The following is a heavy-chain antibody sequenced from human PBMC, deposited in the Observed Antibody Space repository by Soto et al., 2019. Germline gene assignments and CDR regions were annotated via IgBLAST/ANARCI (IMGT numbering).Heavy chain of an antibody. Sequence: SETLSLTCAVSGGSISTSNWWSWVRQPPGKGLEWIGEVYRTGSTNYNPSLESRLTISVDKSKNQFSLKLTSVTAADTAVYYCARARATIAAAAVFDCWGQGTLVTVS. CDR3: ARARATIAAAAVFDC. CDR2: VYRTGST. V-gene: IGHV4-4*02. J-gene: IGHJ4*02. CDR1: GGSISTSNW. D-gene: IGHD6-13*01.